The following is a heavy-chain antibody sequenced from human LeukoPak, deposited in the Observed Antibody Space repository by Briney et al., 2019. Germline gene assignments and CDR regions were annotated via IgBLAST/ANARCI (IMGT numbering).Heavy chain of an antibody. CDR1: GFTFSSYK. D-gene: IGHD1-26*01. V-gene: IGHV3-21*01. J-gene: IGHJ4*02. CDR3: ARVLNSGSYLIDY. Sequence: GGSLRLSCAASGFTFSSYKINWVRQAPGKGLEWVSSISSSSYYIYYADSVKGRFTISRDNAKDSLYLQMNSLRAEDTAVYYCARVLNSGSYLIDYWGQGTLVTVSS. CDR2: ISSSSYYI.